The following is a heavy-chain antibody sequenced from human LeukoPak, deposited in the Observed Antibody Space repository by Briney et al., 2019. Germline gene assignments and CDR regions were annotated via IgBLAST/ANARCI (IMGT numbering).Heavy chain of an antibody. CDR3: AREAYDYDTSGYYDNYYYHYMDV. CDR2: IYSGGST. V-gene: IGHV3-53*01. J-gene: IGHJ6*03. Sequence: GGSLRLSCAASGFTVSSNYMSWVRQAPGKGLEWVSVIYSGGSTYYADSVKGRFTISRDNAKNSLYLQMNSLRAEDTAVYYCAREAYDYDTSGYYDNYYYHYMDVWGKGTTVTVSS. CDR1: GFTVSSNY. D-gene: IGHD3-22*01.